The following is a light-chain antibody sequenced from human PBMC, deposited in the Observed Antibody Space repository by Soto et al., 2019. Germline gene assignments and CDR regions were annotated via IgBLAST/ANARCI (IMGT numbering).Light chain of an antibody. CDR1: QNIYYN. Sequence: ILMTQSPATVSVSPGESATLSYRASQNIYYNVAWYQHRPGQAPRLLIYRASTGAPGVPARFSGSGSGTEFTLTISSLQPEDFTVYSCLQYHNLWAFGQGTKVEI. J-gene: IGKJ1*01. CDR2: RAS. CDR3: LQYHNLWA. V-gene: IGKV3-15*01.